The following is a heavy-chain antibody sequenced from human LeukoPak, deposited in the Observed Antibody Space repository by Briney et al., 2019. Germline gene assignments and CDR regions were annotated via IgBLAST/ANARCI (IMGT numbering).Heavy chain of an antibody. D-gene: IGHD2-15*01. CDR3: ARRLQRHFDY. J-gene: IGHJ4*02. CDR2: IDPSDSYT. Sequence: GESLKISCKGSGYSFTSYWISWVRQMPGKGLEWMGRIDPSDSYTNYSPSFQGHVTISVDKSISTAYLQWSSLKASEPAMYYCARRLQRHFDYWGQGTLVTVSS. V-gene: IGHV5-10-1*01. CDR1: GYSFTSYW.